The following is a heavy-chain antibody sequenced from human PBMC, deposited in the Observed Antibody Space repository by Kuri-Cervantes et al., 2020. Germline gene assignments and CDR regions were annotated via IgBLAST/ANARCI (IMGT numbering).Heavy chain of an antibody. V-gene: IGHV3-33*01. Sequence: GGSLRLSCAASGFSFSSYGMHWVRQAPGKGLEWVAVIWYDGSNKYYADSVKGRFTISRDNSKNTLYLQMNSLRAEDTAVYYCARGAIGYCSSTSCYRGRSSSKNWFDPWGQGTLVTVSS. CDR3: ARGAIGYCSSTSCYRGRSSSKNWFDP. D-gene: IGHD2-2*01. CDR1: GFSFSSYG. J-gene: IGHJ5*02. CDR2: IWYDGSNK.